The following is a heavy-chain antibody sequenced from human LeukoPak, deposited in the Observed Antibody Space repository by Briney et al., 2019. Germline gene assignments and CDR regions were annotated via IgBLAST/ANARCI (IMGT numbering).Heavy chain of an antibody. D-gene: IGHD3-16*01. J-gene: IGHJ5*02. Sequence: SETLSLTCTVPGGSISSYYWSWIRQRAGKGLEWIGRIYTSGSTNYNPSLKSRVTMSVDTSKNQFSLKLSSVTAADTAVYYCAREGQAGDLGWFDPWGQGTLVTVSS. V-gene: IGHV4-4*07. CDR3: AREGQAGDLGWFDP. CDR1: GGSISSYY. CDR2: IYTSGST.